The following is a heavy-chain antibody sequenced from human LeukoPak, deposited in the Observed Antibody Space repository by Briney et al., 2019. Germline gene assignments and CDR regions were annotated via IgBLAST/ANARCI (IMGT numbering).Heavy chain of an antibody. CDR3: ARVKTFRNTYYDILTGYNIDLLFDY. D-gene: IGHD3-9*01. Sequence: GGSLRLSCAASGFTFSSYWMSWVRQAPGKGLEWVANIKQDGSEKYYVDSVKGRFTISRDNAKNSLYLQMNSLRAEDTAVYYCARVKTFRNTYYDILTGYNIDLLFDYWGQGTLVTVSS. CDR1: GFTFSSYW. V-gene: IGHV3-7*01. J-gene: IGHJ4*02. CDR2: IKQDGSEK.